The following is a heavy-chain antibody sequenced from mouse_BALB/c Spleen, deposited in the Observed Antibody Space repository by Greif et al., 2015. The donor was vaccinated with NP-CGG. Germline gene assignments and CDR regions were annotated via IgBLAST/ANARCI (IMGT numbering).Heavy chain of an antibody. CDR3: ARGENRGNYETYFDY. V-gene: IGHV1-14*01. CDR2: INPYNDGT. Sequence: EVQLQESGPELVKPGASVKMSCKASGYTFTSYVMHWVKQKPGQGLEWIGYINPYNDGTKYNEKFKGKATLTSDKSSSTAYMELSSLTSEDSAVYYCARGENRGNYETYFDYWGQGTTLTVSS. J-gene: IGHJ2*01. CDR1: GYTFTSYV. D-gene: IGHD2-1*01.